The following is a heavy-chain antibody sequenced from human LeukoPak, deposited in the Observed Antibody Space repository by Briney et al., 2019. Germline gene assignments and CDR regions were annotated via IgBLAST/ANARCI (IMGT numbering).Heavy chain of an antibody. D-gene: IGHD4-17*01. V-gene: IGHV4-59*01. Sequence: SETLSLTCTASGGSISSYYWSWIRQPPGKGLEWIGYIYYSGSTNYNPSLKSRVTISVDTSKNQFSLKLSSVTAADTAVYYCARGRYGDYAFDYWGQGTLVTVSS. CDR1: GGSISSYY. CDR3: ARGRYGDYAFDY. CDR2: IYYSGST. J-gene: IGHJ4*02.